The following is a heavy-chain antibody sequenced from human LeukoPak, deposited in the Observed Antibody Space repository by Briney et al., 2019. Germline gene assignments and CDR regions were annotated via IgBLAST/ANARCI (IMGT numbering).Heavy chain of an antibody. V-gene: IGHV3-9*01. Sequence: GGSLRLSCAASGFTFDDYAMHWVRQAPGTGLEWVSGISWNSGSIGYADSVNGRFTISRDNAKNSLYLQMNSLRAEDTALYYCAKGSAAGSPPRDYWGQGTLVTVSS. CDR3: AKGSAAGSPPRDY. CDR2: ISWNSGSI. CDR1: GFTFDDYA. D-gene: IGHD6-13*01. J-gene: IGHJ4*02.